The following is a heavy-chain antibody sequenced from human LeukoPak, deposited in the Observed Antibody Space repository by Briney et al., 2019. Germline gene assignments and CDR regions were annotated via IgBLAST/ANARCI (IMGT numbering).Heavy chain of an antibody. CDR2: IYSGGNT. Sequence: SGGSLRLSCAASGLTVSSNYMSWVRQAPGKGLEWVSVIYSGGNTYYADSAKGRFTISRDNSKNTLYLQMNSLRAEDTAVYYCARDALIDYSRPFDIWGQGTMVTVSS. D-gene: IGHD3-16*01. CDR1: GLTVSSNY. CDR3: ARDALIDYSRPFDI. V-gene: IGHV3-53*01. J-gene: IGHJ3*02.